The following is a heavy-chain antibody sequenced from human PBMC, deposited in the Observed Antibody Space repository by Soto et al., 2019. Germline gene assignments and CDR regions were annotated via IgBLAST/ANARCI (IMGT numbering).Heavy chain of an antibody. V-gene: IGHV3-66*01. J-gene: IGHJ6*02. CDR2: IYSAGNT. Sequence: GGSLRLSCAASGFTFSSYAMTWVRQAPGKGLEWISIIYSAGNTYYADSVKGRFTISRDNSKNTLYLQMNSLGAEDTAVYYCARDFVVGGPTINYYYGMDVWGQGTTVTVSS. CDR1: GFTFSSYA. D-gene: IGHD1-26*01. CDR3: ARDFVVGGPTINYYYGMDV.